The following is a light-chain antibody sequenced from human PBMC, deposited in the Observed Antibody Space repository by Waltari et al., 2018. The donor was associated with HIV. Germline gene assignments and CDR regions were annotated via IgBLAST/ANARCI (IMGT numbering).Light chain of an antibody. CDR3: CSFAGSYTLV. Sequence: QSALTQPRSVPGSPGQSVTISCTGTSSDIGDFNYVPWYQQHPGKAPKLMIYDVTKRPSGVPDRFSGSKSGNTASLTISGLQAEDEAAYYCCSFAGSYTLVFGGGTKLTVL. J-gene: IGLJ3*02. CDR1: SSDIGDFNY. CDR2: DVT. V-gene: IGLV2-11*01.